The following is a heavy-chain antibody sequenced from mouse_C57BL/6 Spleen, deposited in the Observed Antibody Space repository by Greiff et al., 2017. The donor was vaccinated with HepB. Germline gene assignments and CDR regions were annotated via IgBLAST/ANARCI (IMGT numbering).Heavy chain of an antibody. V-gene: IGHV1-52*01. CDR1: GYTFTSYW. J-gene: IGHJ4*01. Sequence: QVQLQQPGAELVRPGSSVKLSCKASGYTFTSYWMHWVKQRPIQGLEWIGNIDPSDSETHYNQKFKDKATLTVDKSSSTAYMQLSSLTSEDSAVYYCARCKGNYYGSYYAMDYWGQGTSVTVSS. D-gene: IGHD1-1*01. CDR3: ARCKGNYYGSYYAMDY. CDR2: IDPSDSET.